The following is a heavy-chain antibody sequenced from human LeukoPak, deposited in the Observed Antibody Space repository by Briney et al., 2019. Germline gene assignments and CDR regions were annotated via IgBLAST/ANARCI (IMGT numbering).Heavy chain of an antibody. CDR2: IYYSGST. CDR1: GGSISSYY. V-gene: IGHV4-59*01. D-gene: IGHD1-14*01. Sequence: SETLSLTCTVSGGSISSYYWSWIRQPPGKGLEWIGYIYYSGSTNYNPSLKSRVTISVDTSKNQFSLKLSPVTAADTAVYYCARNPDAFDIWGQGTMVTVSS. J-gene: IGHJ3*02. CDR3: ARNPDAFDI.